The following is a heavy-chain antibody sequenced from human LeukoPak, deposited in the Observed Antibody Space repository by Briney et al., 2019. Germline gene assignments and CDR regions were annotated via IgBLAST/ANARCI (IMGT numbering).Heavy chain of an antibody. V-gene: IGHV4-34*01. Sequence: PSETLSLTCAVYGGSFSGNFWSWVRHPPGKGLEWIGEINHRGNINYNPSLKSRVTISVDTSKNQFSLKLSSVTAADTAVYYCARVPESVGINYFDSWGQGTQVTVSS. J-gene: IGHJ4*02. CDR3: ARVPESVGINYFDS. CDR2: INHRGNI. D-gene: IGHD1-26*01. CDR1: GGSFSGNF.